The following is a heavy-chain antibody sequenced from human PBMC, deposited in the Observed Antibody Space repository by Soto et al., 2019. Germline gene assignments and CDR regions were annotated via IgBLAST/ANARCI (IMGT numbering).Heavy chain of an antibody. CDR3: ARHSNYYDTSLAFNI. J-gene: IGHJ3*02. CDR1: GYSFTAYW. D-gene: IGHD3-22*01. Sequence: GESLKISCKGSGYSFTAYWIAWVRQMPGKGLEWMGIIYPGDSDTRYSPSFQGQVTISADKSISTAYLQWSSLKASDTAMYYCARHSNYYDTSLAFNIWGQGTMVTVSS. CDR2: IYPGDSDT. V-gene: IGHV5-51*01.